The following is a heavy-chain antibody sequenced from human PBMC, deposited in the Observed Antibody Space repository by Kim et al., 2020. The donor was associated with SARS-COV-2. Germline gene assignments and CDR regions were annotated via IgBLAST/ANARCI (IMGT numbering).Heavy chain of an antibody. J-gene: IGHJ4*02. CDR2: IYYSGST. CDR1: GGSISSYY. Sequence: SETLSLTCTVSGGSISSYYWSWIRQPPGKGLEWIGYIYYSGSTNYNPSLKSRVTISVDTSKNQFSLKLSSVTAADTAVYYCARGTGPRYSYECPFDYWGQGTLVTVSS. D-gene: IGHD5-18*01. V-gene: IGHV4-59*01. CDR3: ARGTGPRYSYECPFDY.